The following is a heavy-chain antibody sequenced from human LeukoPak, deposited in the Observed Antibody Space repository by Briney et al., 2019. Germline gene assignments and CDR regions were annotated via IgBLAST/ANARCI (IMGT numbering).Heavy chain of an antibody. CDR1: GGSFSGYY. CDR2: IYYSGST. V-gene: IGHV4-59*01. D-gene: IGHD6-13*01. J-gene: IGHJ4*02. CDR3: AYSSSWYYFDY. Sequence: KPSETLSLTCAVYGGSFSGYYWSWIRQPPGKGLEWIGYIYYSGSTNYNPSLKSRVTISVDTSKNQFSLKLSSVTAADAAVYYCAYSSSWYYFDYWGQGTLVTVSS.